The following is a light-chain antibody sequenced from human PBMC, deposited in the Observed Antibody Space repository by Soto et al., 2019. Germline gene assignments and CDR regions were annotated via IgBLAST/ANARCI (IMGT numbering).Light chain of an antibody. Sequence: QSVLTQPASVSGSPGQSITISCTGTSSDVGSYNLVSWYQQHPGKAPKLMIYEVSKRPSGVSNRFSGSKSGNTASLTISGLQAEDEADYYCCSYAGSSTWVFGGGTHLTVL. CDR3: CSYAGSSTWV. CDR1: SSDVGSYNL. CDR2: EVS. J-gene: IGLJ3*02. V-gene: IGLV2-23*02.